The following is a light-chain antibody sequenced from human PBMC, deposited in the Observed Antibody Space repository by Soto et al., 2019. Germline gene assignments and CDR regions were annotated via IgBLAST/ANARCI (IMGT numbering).Light chain of an antibody. J-gene: IGLJ2*01. Sequence: SYELTQPPSVSLAPGKTARITCGGNNIGSKSEQRYQQKPGQAPVLVIYYDRDRPSVIPERFSGSNSGNTATLTISRVEAGDEADYYCQVWDSSSDHPGVVFGGGTKVTVL. CDR3: QVWDSSSDHPGVV. V-gene: IGLV3-21*04. CDR1: NIGSKS. CDR2: YDR.